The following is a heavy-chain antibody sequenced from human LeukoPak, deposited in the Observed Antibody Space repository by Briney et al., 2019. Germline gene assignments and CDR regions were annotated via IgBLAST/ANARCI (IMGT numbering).Heavy chain of an antibody. D-gene: IGHD6-13*01. CDR2: ITSSGTYI. CDR1: GFTFNNYN. Sequence: GGSLKLSCAASGFTFNNYNMNWVRQAPGRALEWVSSITSSGTYIFYADSVKGRFTISRDNAKNSLYLQMNSLRAEDTAVYYCARRGGRIAAAGTTFDPWGQGTLVTVSS. CDR3: ARRGGRIAAAGTTFDP. V-gene: IGHV3-21*01. J-gene: IGHJ5*02.